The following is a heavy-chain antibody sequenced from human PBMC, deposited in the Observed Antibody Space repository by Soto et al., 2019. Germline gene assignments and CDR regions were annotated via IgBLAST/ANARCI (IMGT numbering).Heavy chain of an antibody. CDR3: ARGYCSGGSCFKYNYHVMDV. V-gene: IGHV1-69*12. CDR1: GGTVSSYA. J-gene: IGHJ6*02. D-gene: IGHD2-15*01. CDR2: IIPVFSTV. Sequence: QVQLVQSGAEVKKPGSSVKVSCKASGGTVSSYAISWVRQAPGQGLEWMGGIIPVFSTVNYAQKLQGRVTITADESTSTAYMELSSLRSEDTAVYYCARGYCSGGSCFKYNYHVMDVGGQGTTVTVSS.